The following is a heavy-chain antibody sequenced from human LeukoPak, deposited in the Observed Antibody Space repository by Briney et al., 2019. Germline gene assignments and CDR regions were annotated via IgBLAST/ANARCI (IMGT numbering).Heavy chain of an antibody. D-gene: IGHD1-26*01. V-gene: IGHV5-51*01. CDR1: GYSFTSYW. Sequence: SGESLKISCKGSGYSFTSYWIGWVRQMPGKGLEWMGIIYPGDSDTRYSPSFQGQVTISADKSISTAYMQWSSLKASDTAMYYCARHGISGSYPIDYWGQGTLVTVSS. CDR2: IYPGDSDT. J-gene: IGHJ4*02. CDR3: ARHGISGSYPIDY.